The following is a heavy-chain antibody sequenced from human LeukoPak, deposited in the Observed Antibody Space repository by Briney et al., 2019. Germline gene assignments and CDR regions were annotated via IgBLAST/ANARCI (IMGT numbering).Heavy chain of an antibody. CDR2: ISAYNGKT. D-gene: IGHD6-13*01. J-gene: IGHJ4*02. V-gene: IGHV1-18*01. CDR3: ASIAAAGRYDY. Sequence: ASVKVSCKASGYTFTNYGITWVRQAPGQGLEWMGWISAYNGKTNYAQKLQGRVSMTTDTSTNTAYMELRSLRSDDTAVYYCASIAAAGRYDYWGQGTLVTVSS. CDR1: GYTFTNYG.